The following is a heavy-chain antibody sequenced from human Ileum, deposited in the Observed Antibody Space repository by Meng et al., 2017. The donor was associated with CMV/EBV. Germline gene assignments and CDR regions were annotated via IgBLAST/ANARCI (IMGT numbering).Heavy chain of an antibody. CDR1: GFTFSNYW. V-gene: IGHV3-7*01. J-gene: IGHJ4*02. Sequence: GESLKISCGASGFTFSNYWMTWVRQSLGRGLEWLANIKEDGTDKYYGDSVKGRFTISRDNAKSSLYLEMNSLGIEDTAVYYCASYDILTSFDYWGQGTLVTVSS. CDR2: IKEDGTDK. D-gene: IGHD3-9*01. CDR3: ASYDILTSFDY.